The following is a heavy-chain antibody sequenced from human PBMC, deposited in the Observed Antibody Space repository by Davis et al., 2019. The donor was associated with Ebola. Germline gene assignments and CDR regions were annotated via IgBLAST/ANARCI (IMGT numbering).Heavy chain of an antibody. D-gene: IGHD3-22*01. Sequence: MPSETLSLTCAVSGGSFSGYYWSWIRQPPGKGLEWIGEINHSGSTNYNPSLKSRVTITVDTSKNQCSLKLSSVTAADTAVYYCARDSSGLEYFQHWGQGTLVTVSS. CDR1: GGSFSGYY. CDR2: INHSGST. J-gene: IGHJ1*01. CDR3: ARDSSGLEYFQH. V-gene: IGHV4-34*01.